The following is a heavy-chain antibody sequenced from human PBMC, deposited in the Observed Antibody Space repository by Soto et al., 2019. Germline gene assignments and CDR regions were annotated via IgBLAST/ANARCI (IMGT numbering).Heavy chain of an antibody. V-gene: IGHV1-69*06. Sequence: SVKVSCKASGGTFSSYAISWVRQAPGQGLEWMGGIIPIFGTANYAQKFQGRVTITADKSTSTAYMELRSPRSEDTAVYYCAREVYYYGSGSPYYYGMDVWGQGTTVTVSS. CDR3: AREVYYYGSGSPYYYGMDV. CDR2: IIPIFGTA. CDR1: GGTFSSYA. J-gene: IGHJ6*02. D-gene: IGHD3-10*01.